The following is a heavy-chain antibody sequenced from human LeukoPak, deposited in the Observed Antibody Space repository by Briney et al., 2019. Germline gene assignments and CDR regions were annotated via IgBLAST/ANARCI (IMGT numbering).Heavy chain of an antibody. V-gene: IGHV3-30*02. D-gene: IGHD3-10*01. J-gene: IGHJ4*02. CDR2: IWFDGSEK. CDR1: GFSFSTNG. Sequence: GGSLRLSCAASGFSFSTNGMHWVRQAPGKGLEWVAFIWFDGSEKYYADSAKGRFTISRDNSKNTLYLQMNSLRAEDTAVYYCAAVGSGTYYSDYWGQGTLVTVSS. CDR3: AAVGSGTYYSDY.